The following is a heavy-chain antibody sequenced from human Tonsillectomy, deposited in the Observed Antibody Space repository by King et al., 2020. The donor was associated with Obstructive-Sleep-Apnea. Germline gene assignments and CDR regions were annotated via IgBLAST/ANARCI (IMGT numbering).Heavy chain of an antibody. CDR3: ARIKSPRGGFGELFPSH. V-gene: IGHV5-51*01. J-gene: IGHJ4*02. D-gene: IGHD3-10*01. Sequence: VQLVESGAEVKKTGESLKISCKGSGYSFTSYWIGWVRQMPGKGLEWMGIIYPGDSDTRYSPSFQGQVTISADKSISTAYLQWSSLKAADTAMYYCARIKSPRGGFGELFPSHWGQGTLVTVSS. CDR2: IYPGDSDT. CDR1: GYSFTSYW.